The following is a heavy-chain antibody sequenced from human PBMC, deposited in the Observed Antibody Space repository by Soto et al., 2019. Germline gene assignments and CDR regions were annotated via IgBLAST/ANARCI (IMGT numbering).Heavy chain of an antibody. CDR2: IKSKIHGGTT. D-gene: IGHD3-9*01. V-gene: IGHV3-15*07. J-gene: IGHJ4*02. CDR1: GFTFGNAW. Sequence: EVHLVESGGGLVKPGGSLRLSCAASGFTFGNAWMNWFRQAPGKGLEWVGRIKSKIHGGTTDYAAPVRGRFTISRDDSKNTLFLQMNSLKTEDAAVYYCTTVHFDVLTGSFDYWGQGTLDTVSS. CDR3: TTVHFDVLTGSFDY.